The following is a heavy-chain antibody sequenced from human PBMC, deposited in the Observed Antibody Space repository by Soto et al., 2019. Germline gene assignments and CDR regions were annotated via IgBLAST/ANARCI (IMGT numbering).Heavy chain of an antibody. CDR1: GGTFSSYT. V-gene: IGHV1-69*02. D-gene: IGHD2-2*01. Sequence: QVQLVQSGAEVKKPGSSVKVSCKASGGTFSSYTISWVRQAPGQGLEWMGRIIPILGIANYAQKFQGRVTITADKSTSTAYMELSSLRSEDTAVYYCARGDCSSTSCYGVGYYYYYMDVWGKGTTVTVSS. J-gene: IGHJ6*03. CDR3: ARGDCSSTSCYGVGYYYYYMDV. CDR2: IIPILGIA.